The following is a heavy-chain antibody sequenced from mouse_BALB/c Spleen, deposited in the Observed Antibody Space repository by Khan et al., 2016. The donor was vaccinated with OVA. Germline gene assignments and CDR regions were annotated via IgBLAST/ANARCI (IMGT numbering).Heavy chain of an antibody. CDR2: IYPSDSYT. D-gene: IGHD2-3*01. CDR1: GYTFTNYW. CDR3: TRGGVDGSSFAY. Sequence: QVQLQQPGTELVRPGASVKLSCKASGYTFTNYWINWVKQRPGQGLEWIGNIYPSDSYTNYHQKFKDKATLTVDKSSSTAYMQLSSPTSEDSAVYYCTRGGVDGSSFAYWGQGTLVTGSA. V-gene: IGHV1-69*02. J-gene: IGHJ3*01.